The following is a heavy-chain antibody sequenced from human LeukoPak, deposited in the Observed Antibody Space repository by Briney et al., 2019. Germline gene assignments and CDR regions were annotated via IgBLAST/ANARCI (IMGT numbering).Heavy chain of an antibody. CDR2: IYYSGST. D-gene: IGHD2/OR15-2a*01. CDR3: ARGIRGPLGWFDP. V-gene: IGHV4-59*08. J-gene: IGHJ5*02. CDR1: GGSISSYY. Sequence: SETLSLTCTVSGGSISSYYWSWIRQPPGKGLEWIGYIYYSGSTNYNPSLKSRVTISVDTSKNQFSLKLSSVTAADTAVYYCARGIRGPLGWFDPWGQGTLVTVSS.